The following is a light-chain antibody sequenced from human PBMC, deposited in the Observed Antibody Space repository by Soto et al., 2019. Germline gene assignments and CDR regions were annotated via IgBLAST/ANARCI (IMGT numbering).Light chain of an antibody. V-gene: IGKV1-5*01. J-gene: IGKJ5*01. CDR2: DAS. CDR1: QSCRNS. Sequence: DLQMTQSPSTLSASVGDRVTITCRASQSCRNSLAWYQQKAGKAPTLLIYDASTLQSGVPSRFSGSGSGTEFSLTISSLQPEDFATYYCQQLFDSPITFGQGTRLEIK. CDR3: QQLFDSPIT.